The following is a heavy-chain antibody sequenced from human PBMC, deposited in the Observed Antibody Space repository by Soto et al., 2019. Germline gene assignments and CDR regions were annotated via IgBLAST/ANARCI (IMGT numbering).Heavy chain of an antibody. CDR3: ARQYVWGSYRHYGMDV. CDR2: IYPGDSDT. J-gene: IGHJ6*02. V-gene: IGHV5-51*01. CDR1: GYSFTSYW. D-gene: IGHD3-16*02. Sequence: LGESLKISCKGSGYSFTSYWIGWVRQMPGKGLEWMGIIYPGDSDTRYSPSFQGQVTISADKSISTAYLQWSSLKASDTAMYYCARQYVWGSYRHYGMDVWGQGTKVTVSS.